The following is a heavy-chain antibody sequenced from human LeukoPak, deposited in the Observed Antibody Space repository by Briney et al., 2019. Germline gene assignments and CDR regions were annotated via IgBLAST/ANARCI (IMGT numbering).Heavy chain of an antibody. CDR2: IHHSGSS. J-gene: IGHJ4*02. D-gene: IGHD3-22*01. CDR1: GGSISSYY. CDR3: ARSYYDSSDYYFTS. Sequence: SETLSLTCTVSGGSISSYYWSWIRQPPGEGLEWIGYIHHSGSSNYSPSLKSRVTMSVDTSKNQFSLKLSSVTAADTAVYYCARSYYDSSDYYFTSWGQGILVTVSS. V-gene: IGHV4-59*08.